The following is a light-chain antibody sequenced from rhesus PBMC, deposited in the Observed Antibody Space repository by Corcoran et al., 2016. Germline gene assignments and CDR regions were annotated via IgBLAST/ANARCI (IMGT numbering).Light chain of an antibody. J-gene: IGKJ1*01. V-gene: IGKV1-25*01. CDR2: KAS. CDR3: QHGYGITPT. CDR1: QAISNN. Sequence: DIQMTQSPSSLSASVGDRVTITCQASQAISNNLAWYQQKPGKVPKLLIYKASPLQRGVPSRFSGSGSGTDFTLTISSLQPEDFATYYCQHGYGITPTFGQGTKVEIK.